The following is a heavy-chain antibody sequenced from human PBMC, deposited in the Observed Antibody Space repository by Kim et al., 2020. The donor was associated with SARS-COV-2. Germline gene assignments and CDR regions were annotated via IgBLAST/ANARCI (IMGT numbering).Heavy chain of an antibody. CDR1: GGSISSSSYY. Sequence: SETLSLTCTVSGGSISSSSYYWGWIRQPPGKGLEWIGSIYHSGSTYYNSSLKSRVTISVDTSKNQFSLKLGSVTAADTAVYYCARLRSHDAFDIWGQGTMVTVSS. CDR2: IYHSGST. J-gene: IGHJ3*02. D-gene: IGHD6-13*01. V-gene: IGHV4-39*01. CDR3: ARLRSHDAFDI.